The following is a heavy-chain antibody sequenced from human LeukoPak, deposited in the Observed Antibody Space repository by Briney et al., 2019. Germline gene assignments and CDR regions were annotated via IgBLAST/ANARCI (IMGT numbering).Heavy chain of an antibody. CDR2: IIPIFGTA. V-gene: IGHV1-69*05. CDR3: ASSIFGEAYYFDY. D-gene: IGHD3-3*01. CDR1: GGTFSSYA. J-gene: IGHJ4*02. Sequence: ASVKVSCKASGGTFSSYAISWVRQAPRQGLEWMGGIIPIFGTANYAQKFQGRVTITTDESTSTAYMELSSLRSEDTAVYYCASSIFGEAYYFDYWGQGTLVTVSS.